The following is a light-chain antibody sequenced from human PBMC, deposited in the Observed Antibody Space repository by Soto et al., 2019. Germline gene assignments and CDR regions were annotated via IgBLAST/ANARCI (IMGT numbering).Light chain of an antibody. CDR2: EVT. J-gene: IGLJ1*01. CDR1: SSDIGLHNY. Sequence: QSALTQPASVSGSPGQSITISCTGTSSDIGLHNYVSWYQQHPDKAPQVIIYEVTYRPSGVSNRFSGSKSGNTASLTISGLQAEDEADYFCSSYTSSSTLYVFGTGTKVTVL. V-gene: IGLV2-14*01. CDR3: SSYTSSSTLYV.